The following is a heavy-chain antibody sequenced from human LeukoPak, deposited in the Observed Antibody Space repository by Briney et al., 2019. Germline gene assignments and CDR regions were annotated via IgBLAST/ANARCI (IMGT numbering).Heavy chain of an antibody. CDR2: IWYDGSNK. J-gene: IGHJ5*02. D-gene: IGHD1-7*01. Sequence: PGGSLRLSCAASGFTFSSYGMHWVRQAPGKGLEWVAVIWYDGSNKYYADSVKGRFTISRDNAENSLYLQMDSLRVDDTAVYYCARLGGETTRFDLWGQGALVTVSS. CDR1: GFTFSSYG. CDR3: ARLGGETTRFDL. V-gene: IGHV3-33*01.